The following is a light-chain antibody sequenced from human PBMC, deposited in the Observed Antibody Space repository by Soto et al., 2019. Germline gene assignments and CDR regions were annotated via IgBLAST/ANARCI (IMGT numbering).Light chain of an antibody. CDR1: SSDVGRYNY. V-gene: IGLV2-8*01. CDR3: NAYAGGDWV. Sequence: QSALTQPPSASGSLGQSVTIPCTGTSSDVGRYNYVSWYQQHPGKVPKLLIYEVSNRPSGVPDRFSGSKSGNTASLTVSGLQAEDEADYYCNAYAGGDWVFGVGTQVTVL. CDR2: EVS. J-gene: IGLJ3*02.